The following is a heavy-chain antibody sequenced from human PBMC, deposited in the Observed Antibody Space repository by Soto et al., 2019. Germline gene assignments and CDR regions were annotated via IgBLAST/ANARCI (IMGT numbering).Heavy chain of an antibody. V-gene: IGHV3-49*03. J-gene: IGHJ4*02. CDR3: TRDRSTPIYCSGGSCYDYY. D-gene: IGHD2-15*01. Sequence: GGSLRLSCTASGFTFGDYAMSWFRQAPGKGLEWVGFIRSKAYGGTTEYAASVKGRFTISRDDSKSIAYLQMNSLKTEDTAVYYCTRDRSTPIYCSGGSCYDYYWGQGTLVTVSS. CDR2: IRSKAYGGTT. CDR1: GFTFGDYA.